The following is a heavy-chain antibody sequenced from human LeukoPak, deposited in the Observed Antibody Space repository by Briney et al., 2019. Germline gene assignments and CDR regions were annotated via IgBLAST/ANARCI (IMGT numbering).Heavy chain of an antibody. CDR3: AREGRVHKSAGMDV. J-gene: IGHJ6*04. CDR2: IYYSGST. V-gene: IGHV4-59*12. Sequence: SETLSLTCTVSGGSISSYYWSWIRQPPGKGLEWIGYIYYSGSTNYNPSLKSRVTISVDTSKNQFSLKLSSVTAADTAVYYCAREGRVHKSAGMDVCGKGTTVTVSS. D-gene: IGHD3-10*01. CDR1: GGSISSYY.